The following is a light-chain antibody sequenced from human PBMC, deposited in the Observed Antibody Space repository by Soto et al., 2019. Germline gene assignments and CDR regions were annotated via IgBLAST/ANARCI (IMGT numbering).Light chain of an antibody. Sequence: EVVLTQSPGTLSLSPGDRATLSCRASQSVSSAYLAWYQHTPGQAPRLLIYGASTRATGIPDRFSGSGSGTDFSLTISRLGPEDFAVYYCQQYGSSPFTFGQGTRLENK. CDR3: QQYGSSPFT. J-gene: IGKJ5*01. V-gene: IGKV3-20*01. CDR2: GAS. CDR1: QSVSSAY.